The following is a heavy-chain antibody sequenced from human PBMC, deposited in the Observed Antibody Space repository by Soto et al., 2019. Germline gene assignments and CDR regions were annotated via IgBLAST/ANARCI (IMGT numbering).Heavy chain of an antibody. J-gene: IGHJ3*02. D-gene: IGHD6-13*01. Sequence: PGGSLRLSCAASGFTFSSYAMHWVRQARGKGLEWVAVISYDGSNKYYADSVKGRFTISRDNSKNTLYLQRNSLRAEDTAVYYWASWALYSSSWYFSYAFDIWGQGTMVTVSS. V-gene: IGHV3-30-3*01. CDR2: ISYDGSNK. CDR3: ASWALYSSSWYFSYAFDI. CDR1: GFTFSSYA.